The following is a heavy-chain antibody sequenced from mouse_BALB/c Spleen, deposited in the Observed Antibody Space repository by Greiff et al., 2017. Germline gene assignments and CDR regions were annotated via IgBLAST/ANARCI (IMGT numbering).Heavy chain of an antibody. Sequence: EVMLVESGGGLVQPGGSRKLSCAASGFTFSSFGMHWVRQAPEKGLEWVAYISSGSSTIYYADTVKGRFTISRDNPKNTLFLQMTSLRSEDTAMYYCARAFYDGYYDYWGQGTTLTVSS. CDR3: ARAFYDGYYDY. J-gene: IGHJ2*01. V-gene: IGHV5-17*02. CDR2: ISSGSSTI. CDR1: GFTFSSFG. D-gene: IGHD2-3*01.